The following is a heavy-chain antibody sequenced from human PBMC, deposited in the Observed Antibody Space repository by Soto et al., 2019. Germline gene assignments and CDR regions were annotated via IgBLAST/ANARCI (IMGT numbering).Heavy chain of an antibody. CDR2: IYYTGTT. CDR3: ARGGNYAWFDP. CDR1: GGSISSYY. Sequence: SETLSLTCTVSGGSISSYYWSWIRQPPGKGLEWIGYIYYTGTTNYKPSLKSRVTISVDTSKNQFSLKLISVTAADTAVYYCARGGNYAWFDPWGQGTLVTVSS. V-gene: IGHV4-59*01. J-gene: IGHJ5*02. D-gene: IGHD4-4*01.